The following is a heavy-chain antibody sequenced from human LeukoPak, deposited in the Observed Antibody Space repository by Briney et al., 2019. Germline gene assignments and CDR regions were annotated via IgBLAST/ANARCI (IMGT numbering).Heavy chain of an antibody. CDR1: GGTFSSYA. CDR3: ARDSHNWNYSGFDP. J-gene: IGHJ5*02. D-gene: IGHD1-7*01. Sequence: GASVKVSCKASGGTFSSYAVSWVRQAPGQGLEWMGWINPNSGGTNYAQKFQGRVTMTRDTSIGTAYMELSRLRSDGTAVYYCARDSHNWNYSGFDPWGQGTLVTVSS. CDR2: INPNSGGT. V-gene: IGHV1-2*02.